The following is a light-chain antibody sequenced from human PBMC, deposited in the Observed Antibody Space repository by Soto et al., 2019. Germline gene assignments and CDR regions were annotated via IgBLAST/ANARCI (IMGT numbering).Light chain of an antibody. CDR3: QRYNNAPDT. CDR2: AAS. CDR1: QGINNY. Sequence: DIQMTQSPSSLSASVGDRVTITCRASQGINNYLAWYQQKPGKVPKLLIYAASTLRSGVPSRFSGSGSGTDFTLTISSLQPEDVATYYCQRYNNAPDTLGGGTKVDIK. J-gene: IGKJ4*01. V-gene: IGKV1-27*01.